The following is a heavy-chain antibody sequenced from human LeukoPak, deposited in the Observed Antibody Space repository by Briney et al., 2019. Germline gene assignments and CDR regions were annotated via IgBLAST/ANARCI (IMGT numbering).Heavy chain of an antibody. D-gene: IGHD3-10*01. CDR2: ISSSGSTI. V-gene: IGHV3-11*01. J-gene: IGHJ2*01. Sequence: GGSLRLSCAATGFTFSDYYMSWIRQAPGKVLEWVSYISSSGSTIYYADSVKGRFTISRDNAKNSLYLQMNSLRAEDTAVYYCAILLWFGEPTRYFDLWGRGTLVTVSS. CDR1: GFTFSDYY. CDR3: AILLWFGEPTRYFDL.